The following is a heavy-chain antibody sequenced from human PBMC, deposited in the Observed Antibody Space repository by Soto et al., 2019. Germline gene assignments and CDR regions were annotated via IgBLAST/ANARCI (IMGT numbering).Heavy chain of an antibody. V-gene: IGHV3-23*01. CDR1: GFTFSNCA. D-gene: IGHD5-12*01. J-gene: IGHJ4*02. CDR2: ISGRGGST. CDR3: AKRFYREEDGYNFFDS. Sequence: ESGGGLVQPGGSLRLSCSASGFTFSNCAMSWVRQAPGKGLEWVSTISGRGGSTYYADSVKGRLTISRDNSKNTLFLQMNSLRAEDTAVYYCAKRFYREEDGYNFFDSWGQGTLVTVSS.